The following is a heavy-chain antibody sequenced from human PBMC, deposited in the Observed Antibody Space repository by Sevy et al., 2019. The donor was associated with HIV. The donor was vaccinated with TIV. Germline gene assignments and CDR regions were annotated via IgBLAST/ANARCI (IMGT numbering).Heavy chain of an antibody. CDR2: IYSGGST. CDR1: GFTVSSNY. CDR3: ARGSIPVGSYGPGGDAFDI. D-gene: IGHD1-26*01. V-gene: IGHV3-53*01. J-gene: IGHJ3*02. Sequence: GGSLRLSCAASGFTVSSNYMSWVRQAPGKGLEWVSVIYSGGSTYYADSVKGRFTISRDNSKNTLYLQMNSLRAEDTAVYYCARGSIPVGSYGPGGDAFDIWGEGTMVTVSS.